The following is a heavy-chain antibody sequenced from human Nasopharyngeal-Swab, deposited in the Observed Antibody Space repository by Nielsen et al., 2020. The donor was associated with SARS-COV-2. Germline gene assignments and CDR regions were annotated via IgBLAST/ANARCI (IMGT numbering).Heavy chain of an antibody. J-gene: IGHJ4*02. V-gene: IGHV2-5*02. CDR3: AHSGGRVGTTDFDY. Sequence: SGPTLVKPTQALTLTCTFSAFSLSTTGTGVGWVRQPTGKGLEWLALIYWDDDKRYNPSLKSRLTITKDTSNDQVILTMTNMDPVDTATYYCAHSGGRVGTTDFDYWGQGTLVSVSS. CDR1: AFSLSTTGTG. CDR2: IYWDDDK. D-gene: IGHD1-26*01.